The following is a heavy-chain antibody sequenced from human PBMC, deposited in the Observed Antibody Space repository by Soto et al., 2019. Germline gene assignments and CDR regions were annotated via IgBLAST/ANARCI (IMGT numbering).Heavy chain of an antibody. V-gene: IGHV3-7*01. D-gene: IGHD6-19*01. CDR2: IRQDGSQK. CDR3: VRDGSSAWHFDS. CDR1: VFTFSTYW. J-gene: IGHJ4*02. Sequence: VGSLRLSCEASVFTFSTYWMSCVRQAPGKGLEWVANIRQDGSQKYLVDSVKGRFTISRDNAKNSLHLQMNSLRAEDSAVYYCVRDGSSAWHFDSWGQATLVTVSS.